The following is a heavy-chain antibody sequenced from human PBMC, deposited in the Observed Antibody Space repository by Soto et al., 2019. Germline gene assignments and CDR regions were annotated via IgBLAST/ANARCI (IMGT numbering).Heavy chain of an antibody. Sequence: EVQLLESGGGLVQPGGSLKLSCAASGFTFSGSAMHWVRQASGKGLEWIGHIRSKRNTYATAYGASVKGRFTISRDDSRNTAYLQMNSLNTEASAAYYCTRPIPNSYYYYGMDVWGQGTTVTVSS. CDR3: TRPIPNSYYYYGMDV. D-gene: IGHD2-21*01. CDR1: GFTFSGSA. J-gene: IGHJ6*02. CDR2: IRSKRNTYAT. V-gene: IGHV3-73*01.